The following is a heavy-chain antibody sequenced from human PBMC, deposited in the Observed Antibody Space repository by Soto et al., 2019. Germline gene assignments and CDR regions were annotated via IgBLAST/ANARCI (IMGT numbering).Heavy chain of an antibody. V-gene: IGHV1-69*13. J-gene: IGHJ6*02. CDR2: IIPMFGAT. Sequence: VASVKVSCKASGGTFSSYGICWVRQAPGQGLEWMGGIIPMFGATNYAQEFQGRVTITADESTSTAYMELSSLRSEDTAVYYCARDKVRGVINDYYGMDVWGQGTTVTVSS. CDR3: ARDKVRGVINDYYGMDV. D-gene: IGHD3-10*01. CDR1: GGTFSSYG.